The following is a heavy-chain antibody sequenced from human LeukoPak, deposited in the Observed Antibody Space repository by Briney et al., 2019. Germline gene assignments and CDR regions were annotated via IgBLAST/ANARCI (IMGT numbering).Heavy chain of an antibody. J-gene: IGHJ5*02. CDR3: ARAAKSGVPYNWFDP. D-gene: IGHD2-15*01. Sequence: SETLSLTCAVYGGSFSGYYWSWIRQPPGKGLEWIGYIYYSGSTNYNPSLKSRVTISVDTSKNQFSLKLSSVTAADTAVYYCARAAKSGVPYNWFDPWGQGTLVTVSS. CDR1: GGSFSGYY. V-gene: IGHV4-59*01. CDR2: IYYSGST.